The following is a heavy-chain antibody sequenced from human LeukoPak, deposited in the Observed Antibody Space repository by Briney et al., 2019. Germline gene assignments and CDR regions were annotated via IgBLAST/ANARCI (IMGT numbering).Heavy chain of an antibody. CDR2: INHSGST. CDR1: GGSISSSSYY. CDR3: ARPDY. J-gene: IGHJ4*02. V-gene: IGHV4-39*07. Sequence: SETLSLTCTVSGGSISSSSYYWSWIRQPPGKGLEWIGEINHSGSTNYNPSLKSRVTISVDTSKNQFSLKLSSVTAADTAVYYCARPDYWGQGTLVTVSS.